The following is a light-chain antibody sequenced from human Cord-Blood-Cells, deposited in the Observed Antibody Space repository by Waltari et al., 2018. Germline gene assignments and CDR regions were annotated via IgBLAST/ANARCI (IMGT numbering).Light chain of an antibody. Sequence: DIQMTQSPPSLSASVGDRVTIPCRASQSISSYLIWYQQKPGKAPKLLIYGASSLQSGVPSRFSGSGSGTDFTLTISSLQPEDFATYYCQQSYSTPRTFGQGTKVEIK. CDR2: GAS. CDR1: QSISSY. V-gene: IGKV1-39*01. CDR3: QQSYSTPRT. J-gene: IGKJ1*01.